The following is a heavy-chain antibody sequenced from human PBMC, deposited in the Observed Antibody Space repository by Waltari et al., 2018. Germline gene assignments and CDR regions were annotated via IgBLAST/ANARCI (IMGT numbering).Heavy chain of an antibody. V-gene: IGHV3-30*01. Sequence: QVQLVESGGGVVQPGGSLRLSCAASGFTFSSYAMHWVRQAPGKGLEWVAVISYDGSNKYYADSVKGRFTISRDNSKNTLYLQMNSLRAEDTAVYYCARPRSSAWGQGTLVTVSS. D-gene: IGHD6-19*01. CDR1: GFTFSSYA. CDR3: ARPRSSA. CDR2: ISYDGSNK. J-gene: IGHJ5*02.